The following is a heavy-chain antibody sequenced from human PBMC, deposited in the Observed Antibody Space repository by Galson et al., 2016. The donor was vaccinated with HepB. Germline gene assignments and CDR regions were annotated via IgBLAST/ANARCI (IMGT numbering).Heavy chain of an antibody. CDR1: GYTFTNYP. V-gene: IGHV7-4-1*01. D-gene: IGHD3-10*01. CDR3: ARSDGHNHYYGSGSYSY. J-gene: IGHJ4*02. Sequence: SVKVSCKASGYTFTNYPMNWVRQAPGQGLEWMGWINTNTGNPTYAQGFTGRFVFSLDTSVNTVYLQIDSLKAEDTAVYYCARSDGHNHYYGSGSYSYWGQGTLITVSS. CDR2: INTNTGNP.